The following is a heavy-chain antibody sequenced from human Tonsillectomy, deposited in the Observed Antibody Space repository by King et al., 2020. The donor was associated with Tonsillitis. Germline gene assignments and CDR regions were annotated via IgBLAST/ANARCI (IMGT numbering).Heavy chain of an antibody. CDR3: AKGANILVVVAAILDY. CDR2: ISYDGSNK. CDR1: GFTFSSYG. Sequence: RLVQSGGGVVQPGRSLRLSCAASGFTFSSYGMHWVRQAPGKGLEWVAVISYDGSNKYYADSVKGRFTVSRDNSKNTLYLQMNSLRAEDTAVYYCAKGANILVVVAAILDYWGQGTLVTVSS. V-gene: IGHV3-30*18. D-gene: IGHD2-15*01. J-gene: IGHJ4*02.